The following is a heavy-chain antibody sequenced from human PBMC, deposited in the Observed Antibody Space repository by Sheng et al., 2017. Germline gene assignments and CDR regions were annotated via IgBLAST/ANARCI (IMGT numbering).Heavy chain of an antibody. CDR1: GFTSSRHW. D-gene: IGHD2-21*01. Sequence: EVQLVESGGGSVHPGESLRLSCAASGFTSSRHWMQWVRQAPGKGLVWVSRIDGDGSTTTYADSVKGRFTISRDNSKNTLYLQMNSLRAEDTAVYYCARGGGDYYYYMNVWGQGTTVTVSS. J-gene: IGHJ6*03. V-gene: IGHV3-74*03. CDR3: ARGGGDYYYYMNV. CDR2: IDGDGSTT.